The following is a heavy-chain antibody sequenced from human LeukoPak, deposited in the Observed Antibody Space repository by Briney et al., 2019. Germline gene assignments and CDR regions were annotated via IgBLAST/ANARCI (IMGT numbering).Heavy chain of an antibody. J-gene: IGHJ4*02. V-gene: IGHV4-61*01. Sequence: SETLSLTCTVSGGSVSSGSYYWSWIRQPPGKGLEWIGFIYYSGSTNYNPSLKSRVTISVDTSKNQFSLKLSSVTAADTAVYYCARGGYDILTGYYHLDYWGQGTLVTVSS. CDR1: GGSVSSGSYY. CDR2: IYYSGST. D-gene: IGHD3-9*01. CDR3: ARGGYDILTGYYHLDY.